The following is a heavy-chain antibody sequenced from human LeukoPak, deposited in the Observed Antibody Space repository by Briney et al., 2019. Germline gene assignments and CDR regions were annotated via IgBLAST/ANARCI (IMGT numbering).Heavy chain of an antibody. V-gene: IGHV5-10-1*01. CDR2: IDPSDSYT. CDR1: GYSFTTYW. CDR3: AKWGAGGDFDV. Sequence: GESLRISCKGSGYSFTTYWVSWVRQMPGKGLEWMGRIDPSDSYTNYSPSFQGHVTISADTSICTAYLKWSSLKASDTAMYYCAKWGAGGDFDVWGQGTMVTVSS. J-gene: IGHJ3*01. D-gene: IGHD3-16*01.